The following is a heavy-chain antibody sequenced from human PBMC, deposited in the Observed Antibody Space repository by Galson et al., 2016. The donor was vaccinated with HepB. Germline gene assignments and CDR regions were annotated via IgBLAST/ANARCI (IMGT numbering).Heavy chain of an antibody. V-gene: IGHV3-23*01. Sequence: SLRLSCAASGFTFSSYAMTWVRQAPGEGLEWVSSISGSGSTYYAASVQGRFTISRDNSKNTLYLQMNSLRVEDTAVFYCAKGHAANPGAPRVDYWGRGTLVTVSS. J-gene: IGHJ4*02. D-gene: IGHD1-26*01. CDR2: ISGSGST. CDR1: GFTFSSYA. CDR3: AKGHAANPGAPRVDY.